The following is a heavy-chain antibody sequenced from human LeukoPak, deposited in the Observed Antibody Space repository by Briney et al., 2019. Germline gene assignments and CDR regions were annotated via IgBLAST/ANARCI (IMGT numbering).Heavy chain of an antibody. V-gene: IGHV4-59*11. CDR2: IYYSGST. D-gene: IGHD2-2*01. Sequence: SETLSLTCTVSGGSISSHYWSWIRQPPAKGLEWIGYIYYSGSTNYNPSLKSRVTISVDTSKNQFSLKLSSVTAADTAVYYCARVNDIVVVPDGNWFDPWGQGTLVSVSS. J-gene: IGHJ5*02. CDR1: GGSISSHY. CDR3: ARVNDIVVVPDGNWFDP.